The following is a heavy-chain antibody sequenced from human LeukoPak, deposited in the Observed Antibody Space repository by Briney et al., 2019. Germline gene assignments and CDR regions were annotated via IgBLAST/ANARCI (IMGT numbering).Heavy chain of an antibody. Sequence: SETLSLTCTVSGGSISSYYWSWIRQPPGKGLEWIGYIYYRGSTNYNPSLKSRVTISVDMSKNQFSLKLSSVTAADTAVYYCARHVTGYYFDSWGQGTLVTVSS. CDR3: ARHVTGYYFDS. D-gene: IGHD1-14*01. V-gene: IGHV4-59*08. J-gene: IGHJ4*02. CDR2: IYYRGST. CDR1: GGSISSYY.